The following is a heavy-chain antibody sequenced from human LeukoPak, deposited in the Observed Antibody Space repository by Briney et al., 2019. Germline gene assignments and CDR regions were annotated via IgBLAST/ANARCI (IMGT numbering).Heavy chain of an antibody. J-gene: IGHJ3*02. CDR3: ARDRGGPEQIFGVVSVFDI. V-gene: IGHV4-61*01. CDR1: GGSVSSGSYY. Sequence: KSSETLSLTCTVSGGSVSSGSYYWSWIRQPPGKGLEWIGYIYYSGSTNYNPSLKSRVTISVDTSKNQFSLKLSSVTAADTAVYYCARDRGGPEQIFGVVSVFDIWGQGTMVTVS. D-gene: IGHD3-3*01. CDR2: IYYSGST.